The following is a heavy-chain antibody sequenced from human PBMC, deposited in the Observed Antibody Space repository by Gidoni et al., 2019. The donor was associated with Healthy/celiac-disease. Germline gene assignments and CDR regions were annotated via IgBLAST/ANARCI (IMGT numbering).Heavy chain of an antibody. V-gene: IGHV3-13*04. J-gene: IGHJ6*02. D-gene: IGHD3-10*01. CDR3: ARARLFGDRSLGMDV. CDR2: IGTAGDT. Sequence: EVQLVESGGGLVQPGGSLRLSCAASGFTFSSYDMHWVRQATGKGLEWVSAIGTAGDTYYPGSVKGRFTISRENAKNSLYLQMNSLRAGDTAVYYCARARLFGDRSLGMDVWGQGTTVTVSS. CDR1: GFTFSSYD.